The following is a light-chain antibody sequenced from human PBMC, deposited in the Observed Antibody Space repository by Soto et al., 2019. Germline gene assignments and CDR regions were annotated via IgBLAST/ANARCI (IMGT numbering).Light chain of an antibody. V-gene: IGKV1-12*01. CDR3: QQANIFPFT. J-gene: IGKJ5*01. CDR2: AAS. Sequence: DIQLTQSPASVSASVCDSVTITCLASQGITSWLAWYQQRPGKAPKLLIYAASSLQDGVPSRFSGSGSGTDFTLTISSLQPEDYATYFCQQANIFPFTFGQGTQLEIK. CDR1: QGITSW.